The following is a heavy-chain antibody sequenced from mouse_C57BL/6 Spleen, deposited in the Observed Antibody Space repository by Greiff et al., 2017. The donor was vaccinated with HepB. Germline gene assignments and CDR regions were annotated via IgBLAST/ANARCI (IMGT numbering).Heavy chain of an antibody. CDR3: ARGVDSSGSDY. CDR2: IYPGDGDT. D-gene: IGHD3-2*02. Sequence: VQLQQSGAELVKPGASVKISCKASGYAFSSYWMNWVKQRPGKGLEWIGQIYPGDGDTNYNGKFKGKATLTADKSSSTAYMQLSSLTSEDSAVCFCARGVDSSGSDYWGQGTTLTVSS. CDR1: GYAFSSYW. J-gene: IGHJ2*01. V-gene: IGHV1-80*01.